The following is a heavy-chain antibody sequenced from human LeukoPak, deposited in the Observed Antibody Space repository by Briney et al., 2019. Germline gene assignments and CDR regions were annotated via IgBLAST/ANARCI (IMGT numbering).Heavy chain of an antibody. CDR3: ARGNPPPYSSPAFHH. Sequence: SGGSLRLSCAASGFTFSSYEMNWVRQAPGKGLEWVSYISSSGNIIHYADSVKGRFTISRDNAKNSLFLQMNSLRAEDTAVYYCARGNPPPYSSPAFHHWGQGTLVTVSS. D-gene: IGHD6-19*01. CDR2: ISSSGNII. J-gene: IGHJ1*01. CDR1: GFTFSSYE. V-gene: IGHV3-48*03.